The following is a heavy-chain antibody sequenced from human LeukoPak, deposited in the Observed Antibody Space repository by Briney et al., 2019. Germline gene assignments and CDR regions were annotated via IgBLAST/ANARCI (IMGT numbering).Heavy chain of an antibody. D-gene: IGHD4-17*01. CDR2: MSYSGTT. Sequence: SETLSLTCTVSGASISSSGYYWGWVRQPPGRGLEWIGGMSYSGTTWYNPSLKSRVTISADTWESHLSLKLTSVTAADTAIYYCANRGIYGYFDHWGQGTLVTVSS. CDR1: GASISSSGYY. V-gene: IGHV4-39*02. J-gene: IGHJ4*02. CDR3: ANRGIYGYFDH.